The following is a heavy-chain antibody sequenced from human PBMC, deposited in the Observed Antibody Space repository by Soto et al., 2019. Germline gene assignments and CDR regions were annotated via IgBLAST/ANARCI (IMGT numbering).Heavy chain of an antibody. CDR2: IHNSGTS. V-gene: IGHV4-59*01. Sequence: ESLSLTCTVSGESRTSYDWVWIRQAPGKGLEWIGHIHNSGTSTHNPSLNGRVTISIDMSKKQFSLKLTSLTSADTAGYYCARDFYDSVGYTWFDSWSQGTL. CDR1: GESRTSYD. D-gene: IGHD3-22*01. J-gene: IGHJ5*01. CDR3: ARDFYDSVGYTWFDS.